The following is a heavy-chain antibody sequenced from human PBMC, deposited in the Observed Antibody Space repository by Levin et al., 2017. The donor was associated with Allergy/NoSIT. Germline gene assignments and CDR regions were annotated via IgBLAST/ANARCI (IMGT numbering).Heavy chain of an antibody. Sequence: ASVKVSCEVSGFTFGTYWMTWVRQAPGKGLEWLANIKQDGGEKYYVDSVKGRFTISRDNAKNSLYLQMSSLRAEDTAVYYCARVPYSYGMDVWGQGTTVTVSS. CDR3: ARVPYSYGMDV. CDR2: IKQDGGEK. V-gene: IGHV3-7*01. J-gene: IGHJ6*02. CDR1: GFTFGTYW.